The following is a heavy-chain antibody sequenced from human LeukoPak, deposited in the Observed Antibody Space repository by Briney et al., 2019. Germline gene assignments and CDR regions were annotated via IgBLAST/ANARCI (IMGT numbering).Heavy chain of an antibody. V-gene: IGHV3-30*03. Sequence: PGRSLRLSCAPSGFNSSSFGIHWVRQAPGKGLEWVAVISYDGSNEYYADSVKGRFTISRDNSKNTLYLQMNSLRAEDTAVYYCARDLYDSTFDYWGQGTLVTVSS. J-gene: IGHJ4*02. D-gene: IGHD3-22*01. CDR3: ARDLYDSTFDY. CDR1: GFNSSSFG. CDR2: ISYDGSNE.